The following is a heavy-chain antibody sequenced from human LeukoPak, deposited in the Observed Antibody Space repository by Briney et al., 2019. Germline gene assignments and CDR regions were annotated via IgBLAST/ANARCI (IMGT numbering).Heavy chain of an antibody. Sequence: GASVKVSCKASGYTFTTYGISWVREAPGQGLEWMGWISANNGNTKYAQKVQDRVTMTTDTSTSTAYMELSRLRSDDAAVYYCARDGLYCSGGSCYSGRDYYMDVWGKGTTVTVSS. D-gene: IGHD2-15*01. J-gene: IGHJ6*03. CDR1: GYTFTTYG. CDR3: ARDGLYCSGGSCYSGRDYYMDV. CDR2: ISANNGNT. V-gene: IGHV1-18*01.